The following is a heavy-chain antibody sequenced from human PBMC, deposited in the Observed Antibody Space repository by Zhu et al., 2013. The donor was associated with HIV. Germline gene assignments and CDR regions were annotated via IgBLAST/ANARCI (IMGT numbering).Heavy chain of an antibody. D-gene: IGHD2-2*01. CDR3: ARGDCSSTSCYQGYY. CDR2: INPSGGST. Sequence: QVQLEQSGAEVKEPGASVKVSCKASGYTFSAHYIHWVRQAPGQGLEWMGIINPSGGSTSYAQKFQGRVTMTRDTSTSTVYMELSSLRSEDTAVYYCARGDCSSTSCYQGYYWGQGTLVTVSS. J-gene: IGHJ4*02. V-gene: IGHV1-46*01. CDR1: GYTFSAHY.